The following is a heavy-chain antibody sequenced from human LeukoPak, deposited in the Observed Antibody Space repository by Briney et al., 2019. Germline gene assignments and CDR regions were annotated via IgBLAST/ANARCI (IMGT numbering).Heavy chain of an antibody. Sequence: PSETLSLTCTVSRGSISSYYWSWIRQPPGKGLEWIGYIYYSGSTNYNPSLKSRVTISVDTSKNQFSLKLSSVTAADTAVYYCARRGGGRVGSGSYWYFDYWGQGTLVTVSS. D-gene: IGHD3-10*01. CDR2: IYYSGST. CDR3: ARRGGGRVGSGSYWYFDY. J-gene: IGHJ4*02. V-gene: IGHV4-59*08. CDR1: RGSISSYY.